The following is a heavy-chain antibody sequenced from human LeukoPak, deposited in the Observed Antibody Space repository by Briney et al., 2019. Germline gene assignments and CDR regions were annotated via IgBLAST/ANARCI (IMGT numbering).Heavy chain of an antibody. J-gene: IGHJ3*02. D-gene: IGHD1-26*01. Sequence: PSETLSLTCTVSGGSISSSSYYWGWIRQPPGKGMEWIGSIYYSGSTYYNPSLKSRVTISVDTSKNQFSLKLSSVTAADTAVYYCARGGIVEAFDIWGQGTMVTVSS. CDR3: ARGGIVEAFDI. V-gene: IGHV4-39*01. CDR1: GGSISSSSYY. CDR2: IYYSGST.